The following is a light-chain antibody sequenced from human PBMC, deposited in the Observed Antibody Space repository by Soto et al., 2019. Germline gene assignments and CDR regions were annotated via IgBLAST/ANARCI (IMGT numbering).Light chain of an antibody. J-gene: IGKJ2*01. V-gene: IGKV1-5*01. CDR2: DAS. CDR1: QSIDNW. Sequence: DIQMTQSPSPLSASIGDRVTITCRASQSIDNWLARYQQKPVKAPQLLIYDASRVKTGVPSRFTASGSGTEFTLTINTLQADDSATYFCQHYNGYPYTFGPGTKVEIK. CDR3: QHYNGYPYT.